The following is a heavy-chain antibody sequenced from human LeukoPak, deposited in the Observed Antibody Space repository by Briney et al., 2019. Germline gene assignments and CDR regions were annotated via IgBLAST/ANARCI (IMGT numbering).Heavy chain of an antibody. D-gene: IGHD6-19*01. Sequence: SVKVSCKASGGTFSSYAISWVRQAPGQGLGRMGGIIPIFGTANYAQKFQGRVTAYTELSSLRSEDTAVYYCARESSSGWCGYWGQGTLVTVSS. CDR1: GGTFSSYA. CDR2: IIPIFGTA. CDR3: ARESSSGWCGY. J-gene: IGHJ4*02. V-gene: IGHV1-69*13.